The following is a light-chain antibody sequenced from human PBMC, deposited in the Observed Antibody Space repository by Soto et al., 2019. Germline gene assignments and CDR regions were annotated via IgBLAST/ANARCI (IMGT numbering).Light chain of an antibody. J-gene: IGLJ2*01. CDR3: SSYTSSSTVV. CDR1: SSDVGGYNF. V-gene: IGLV2-14*01. CDR2: DVS. Sequence: QSALTQPASVSGSAGRSITMSCTGASSDVGGYNFVSWYQQLPGKAPKLMIYDVSDRPSGVSNRFSGSKSGNTASLTISGLQAEDEPDYYCSSYTSSSTVVFGGGTKLTV.